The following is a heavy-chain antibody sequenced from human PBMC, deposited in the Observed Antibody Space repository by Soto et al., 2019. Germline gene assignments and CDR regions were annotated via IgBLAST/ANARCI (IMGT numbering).Heavy chain of an antibody. D-gene: IGHD2-8*01. J-gene: IGHJ5*02. V-gene: IGHV4-4*07. CDR3: ARKGEYCTNGVCYTNWFDP. Sequence: SETLSLTCTVSGGSISSYYWSWIRQPAGKGLEWIGRIYTSGSTNYNPSLKSRVTMSVDTSKNQFSLKLSSVTAADTAVYYCARKGEYCTNGVCYTNWFDPWGQGTLVTVSS. CDR1: GGSISSYY. CDR2: IYTSGST.